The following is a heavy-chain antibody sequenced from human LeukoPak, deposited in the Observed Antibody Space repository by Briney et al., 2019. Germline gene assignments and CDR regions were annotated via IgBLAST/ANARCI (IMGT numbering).Heavy chain of an antibody. CDR2: ISGSSSYI. CDR1: GFTFSRYS. Sequence: GGSLRLSCAASGFTFSRYSMNWVRQAPEKGLEWVSSISGSSSYIYYADSVKGRFTISRDNAKNSLYLQMNSLRAEDTAVYYCARDLEEYCSGGRCSLSDYWGQGTLVTVSS. V-gene: IGHV3-21*01. D-gene: IGHD2-15*01. CDR3: ARDLEEYCSGGRCSLSDY. J-gene: IGHJ4*02.